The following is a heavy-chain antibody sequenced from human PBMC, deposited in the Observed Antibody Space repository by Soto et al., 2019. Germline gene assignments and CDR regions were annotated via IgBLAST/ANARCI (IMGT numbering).Heavy chain of an antibody. CDR3: ARAGASNWNYISSSS. CDR2: ISAKSGDT. Sequence: ASVKVSCKTSGYTFTNTGVIWVRQAPGQGLEWMGWISAKSGDTNYAPNLQGRVTMTTDTSTTTAYMELRSLTSDDTAVYYCARAGASNWNYISSSSWGQGTLATVSS. J-gene: IGHJ4*02. D-gene: IGHD1-7*01. CDR1: GYTFTNTG. V-gene: IGHV1-18*04.